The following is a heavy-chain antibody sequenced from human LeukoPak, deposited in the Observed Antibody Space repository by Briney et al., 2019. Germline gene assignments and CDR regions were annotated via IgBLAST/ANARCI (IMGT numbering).Heavy chain of an antibody. CDR3: ARVAGWHWFDP. CDR1: GYSISNGHY. V-gene: IGHV4-38-2*02. D-gene: IGHD6-19*01. Sequence: PSETLSLTCTVSGYSISNGHYWGWIRQPPGKGLEWIGSISHTGSSYYNPSLKSRVTISVDTSKNQFSLRLSSVTAADTAVYYCARVAGWHWFDPWGQGTLVTVSS. CDR2: ISHTGSS. J-gene: IGHJ5*02.